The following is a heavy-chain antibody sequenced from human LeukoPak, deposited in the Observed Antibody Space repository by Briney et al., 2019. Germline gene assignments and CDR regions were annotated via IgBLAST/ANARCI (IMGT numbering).Heavy chain of an antibody. CDR3: AGLVGRYSSGLYYYYFDY. J-gene: IGHJ4*02. D-gene: IGHD3-22*01. V-gene: IGHV4-4*02. CDR1: GDSINSLDL. CDR2: MYLSGTT. Sequence: SEILSLTCTVSGDSINSLDLWSWVRQPPGKGLEWIGEMYLSGTTHSNPSVKSRVTISIDKSKNQFFLNLSSVTAADTAVYYCAGLVGRYSSGLYYYYFDYWGQGTLVTVSS.